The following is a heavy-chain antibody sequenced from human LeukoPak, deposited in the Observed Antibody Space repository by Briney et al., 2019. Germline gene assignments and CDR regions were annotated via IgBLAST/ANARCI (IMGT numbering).Heavy chain of an antibody. V-gene: IGHV3-74*01. Sequence: PGGSLRLSCAASGFTFSSYWMHWVRQAPGEGLVWVSRINSDGSSTSYADSVKGRFTISRDNAKNTLYLQMNSLRAEDTAVYYCARGYYDILTGYPRFDHWGQGTLVTVSS. D-gene: IGHD3-9*01. CDR3: ARGYYDILTGYPRFDH. CDR2: INSDGSST. J-gene: IGHJ4*02. CDR1: GFTFSSYW.